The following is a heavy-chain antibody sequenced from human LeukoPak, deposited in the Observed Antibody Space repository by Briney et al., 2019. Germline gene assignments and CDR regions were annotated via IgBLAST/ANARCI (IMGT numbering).Heavy chain of an antibody. CDR3: ARADTLLGPIYFDS. CDR1: GFTVTSFY. V-gene: IGHV3-53*04. J-gene: IGHJ4*02. CDR2: IYSGGGT. Sequence: GGSLRLSCAASGFTVTSFYMHWVRQAPGKGLEWVSVIYSGGGTDYADSVKGRFTISRHISKNTLYLQMNSLRAEDTAVYYCARADTLLGPIYFDSWGQGTLVTVSS.